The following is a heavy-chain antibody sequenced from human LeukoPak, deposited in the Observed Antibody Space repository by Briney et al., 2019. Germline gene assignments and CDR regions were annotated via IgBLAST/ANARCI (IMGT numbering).Heavy chain of an antibody. V-gene: IGHV1-69*05. CDR3: ARVDAANDYGDYPAGHWFDP. CDR1: GGTFSSYA. CDR2: IIPIFGTA. Sequence: ASVKVSCKASGGTFSSYAISWVRQAPGQGLEWMGGIIPIFGTANYAQKFQGRVTITTDESTSTAYMELSSLRSEDTAVYYCARVDAANDYGDYPAGHWFDPWGQGTLVTVSS. D-gene: IGHD4-17*01. J-gene: IGHJ5*02.